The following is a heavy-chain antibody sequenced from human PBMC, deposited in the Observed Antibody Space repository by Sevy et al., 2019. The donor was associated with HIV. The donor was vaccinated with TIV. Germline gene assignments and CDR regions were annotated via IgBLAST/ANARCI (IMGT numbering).Heavy chain of an antibody. J-gene: IGHJ2*01. CDR2: ISGGDDST. CDR1: GFIFSDYA. V-gene: IGHV3-23*01. CDR3: AKFADYYDSGGYYWYFDF. D-gene: IGHD3-22*01. Sequence: GGSLRLSCAASGFIFSDYAMSWVRQAPGKGLEWVSSISGGDDSTYYADSVKGRFTVFRDNSKNTLYLQMNTLRAEDTALYYCAKFADYYDSGGYYWYFDFWGRGTLVTVSS.